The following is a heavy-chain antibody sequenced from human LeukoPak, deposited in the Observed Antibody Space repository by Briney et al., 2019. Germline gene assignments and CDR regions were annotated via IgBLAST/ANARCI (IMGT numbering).Heavy chain of an antibody. V-gene: IGHV1-18*01. Sequence: ASVKVSCKASGYTLTSYGISWVRQAPGQGLEWMGWISGYNGNTNYAQKLQGRVTMTTDTSTNAAYMELTSLRPDDTAVYYCARDSFVSSGYPFYWGQGTLVIVSS. CDR1: GYTLTSYG. D-gene: IGHD3-22*01. CDR2: ISGYNGNT. CDR3: ARDSFVSSGYPFY. J-gene: IGHJ4*02.